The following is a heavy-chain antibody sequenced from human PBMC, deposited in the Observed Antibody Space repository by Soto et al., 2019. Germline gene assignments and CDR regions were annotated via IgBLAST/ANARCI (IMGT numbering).Heavy chain of an antibody. D-gene: IGHD3-9*01. J-gene: IGHJ4*02. CDR1: GFTFSSYG. Sequence: QVQLVESGGGVVQPGRSLRLSCAASGFTFSSYGMHWVRQAPGKGLEWVAVISYDGSNKYYADSVKGRFTISRDNSKNTLYLQMNSLRAEDTAVYYCAKEGYILTGIFWGQVTLVTVSS. V-gene: IGHV3-30*18. CDR2: ISYDGSNK. CDR3: AKEGYILTGIF.